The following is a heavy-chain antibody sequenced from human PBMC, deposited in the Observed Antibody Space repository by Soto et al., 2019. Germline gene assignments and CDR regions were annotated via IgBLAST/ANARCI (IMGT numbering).Heavy chain of an antibody. CDR1: DFSISNAW. J-gene: IGHJ6*02. CDR2: VKRKIDGETT. CDR3: TTGSVEGV. Sequence: EVQLVESGGGLVKPGGSLRLSCAASDFSISNAWMNWVRQAPGKGLEWVGRVKRKIDGETTDYAAPVKGRSTISRDDSNNMLYLQMNSLKADDTAVYYCTTGSVEGVWGQGTTVTVSS. D-gene: IGHD2-15*01. V-gene: IGHV3-15*07.